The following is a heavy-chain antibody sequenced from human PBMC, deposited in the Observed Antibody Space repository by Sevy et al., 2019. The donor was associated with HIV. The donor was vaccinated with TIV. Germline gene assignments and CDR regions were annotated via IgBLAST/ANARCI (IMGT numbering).Heavy chain of an antibody. CDR2: IRSKTYGGTT. Sequence: GGSLRLSCTASGFTFGEYAMSWFRQAPGKGLEWVGFIRSKTYGGTTEYAASVKGRFTISRDDSKSIAYLQINSLKTEDTAMYYCSREGSEGSVAQPDAFDIWGQGTMVTVSS. D-gene: IGHD6-19*01. V-gene: IGHV3-49*03. J-gene: IGHJ3*02. CDR3: SREGSEGSVAQPDAFDI. CDR1: GFTFGEYA.